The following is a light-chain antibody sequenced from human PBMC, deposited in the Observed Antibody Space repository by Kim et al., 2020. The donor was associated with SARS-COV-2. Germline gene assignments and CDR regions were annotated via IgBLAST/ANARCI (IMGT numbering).Light chain of an antibody. CDR3: QTWGPGIRV. CDR2: INTDGSH. CDR1: SGHSTYA. J-gene: IGLJ3*02. Sequence: QLVLTQSPSASASLGASVKLTCTLSSGHSTYAIAWHQQQPEKGPRYLLKINTDGSHTRGDDISDRFSGSSSGAERYLTISSLQSEDEAAFYSQTWGPGIRVFGGGTQLPVL. V-gene: IGLV4-69*01.